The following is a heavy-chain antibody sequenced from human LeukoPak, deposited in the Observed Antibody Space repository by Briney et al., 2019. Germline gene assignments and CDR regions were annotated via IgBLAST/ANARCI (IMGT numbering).Heavy chain of an antibody. D-gene: IGHD1-26*01. CDR1: GIAVIGNY. Sequence: GGSLRLSCAASGIAVIGNYMSWVRQPPGKGLEWVSFISIDTDTFYADSVRGRFTISRDSSKNTLFLQMNSLRGEDSAVYYCAIAQSWDELFDSWGQGTLVTVSS. V-gene: IGHV3-53*01. CDR3: AIAQSWDELFDS. J-gene: IGHJ4*02. CDR2: ISIDTDT.